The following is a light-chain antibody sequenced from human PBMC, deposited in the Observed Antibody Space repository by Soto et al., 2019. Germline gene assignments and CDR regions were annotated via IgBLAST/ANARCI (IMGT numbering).Light chain of an antibody. CDR3: NSYTSSRTLV. CDR2: DVS. CDR1: SSDVGGYNY. V-gene: IGLV2-14*01. Sequence: QSALTQPASVSGSPGQSITISCTGTSSDVGGYNYVSWYQQHPGKVPKLVIYDVSDRPSGDSNRFSGSKSGNTASLTISGLQAEDEADYYCNSYTSSRTLVFGTGTKLTVL. J-gene: IGLJ1*01.